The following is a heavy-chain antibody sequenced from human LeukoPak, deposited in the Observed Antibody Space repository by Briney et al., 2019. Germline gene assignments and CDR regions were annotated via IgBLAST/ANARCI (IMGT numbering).Heavy chain of an antibody. Sequence: GGSLRLSCAASGFTFDDYGMSWVRRAPGKGLEWVSGINWNGGSTGYVDSVKGRFTISRDNAKNSLYLQMNSLRAEDTALYYCARYRDSGSYYWFDPWGQGTLVTVSS. CDR1: GFTFDDYG. V-gene: IGHV3-20*04. CDR3: ARYRDSGSYYWFDP. D-gene: IGHD1-26*01. CDR2: INWNGGST. J-gene: IGHJ5*02.